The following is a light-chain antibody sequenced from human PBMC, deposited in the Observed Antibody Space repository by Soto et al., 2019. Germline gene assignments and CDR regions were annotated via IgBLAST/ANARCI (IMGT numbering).Light chain of an antibody. CDR2: AAS. Sequence: IRMTQSPSSLSASTGDRVTITCRASQGISSYLAWYQQKPGKAPKLLIYAASTLQSGVPSRFSGSGSGTDFTLTISCLQSEDFATYYCQQYYSYPRTFGQGTKLEIK. V-gene: IGKV1-8*01. J-gene: IGKJ2*01. CDR1: QGISSY. CDR3: QQYYSYPRT.